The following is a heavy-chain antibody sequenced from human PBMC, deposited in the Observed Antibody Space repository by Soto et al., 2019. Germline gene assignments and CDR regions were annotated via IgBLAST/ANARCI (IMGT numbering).Heavy chain of an antibody. J-gene: IGHJ4*02. V-gene: IGHV4-4*02. CDR1: GGSISSSNW. CDR3: ARRYYYDSSGYLVRDY. D-gene: IGHD3-22*01. CDR2: IYHSGST. Sequence: PSETLSLTCAVSGGSISSSNWWSWVRQPPGKGLEWIGDIYHSGSTNYNPSLKSRVTISVDKSKNQFSLKLSSVTAADTAVYYCARRYYYDSSGYLVRDYWGQGTLVTVSS.